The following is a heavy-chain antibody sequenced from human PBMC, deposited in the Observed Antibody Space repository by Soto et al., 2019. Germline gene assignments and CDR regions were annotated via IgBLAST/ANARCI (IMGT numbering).Heavy chain of an antibody. V-gene: IGHV4-39*01. CDR3: ARQWGNWYWAFNV. J-gene: IGHJ3*01. CDR2: VYYSGST. Sequence: QLQLQESGPGLVKSSETLSLTCTVSGGSVTTSDYSWGWIRQPPGTGLEWIGSVYYSGSTHYNPSLEGRVTLSVYTSKNQFSLKLNSVTAADTAVYYCARQWGNWYWAFNVGGQGTMVTVSS. D-gene: IGHD6-13*01. CDR1: GGSVTTSDYS.